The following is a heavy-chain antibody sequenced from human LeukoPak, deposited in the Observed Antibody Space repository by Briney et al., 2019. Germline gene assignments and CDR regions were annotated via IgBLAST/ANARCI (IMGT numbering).Heavy chain of an antibody. V-gene: IGHV3-30-3*01. Sequence: GGSLRLSRAASGFTFSSYAMHWVRQAPGKGLEWVAVISYDGSNKYYADSVKGRFTISRDNSKNTLYLQMNSLRAEDTAVYYCARDVEMATIFYAFDIWGQGTMVTVSS. CDR1: GFTFSSYA. CDR3: ARDVEMATIFYAFDI. J-gene: IGHJ3*02. CDR2: ISYDGSNK. D-gene: IGHD5-12*01.